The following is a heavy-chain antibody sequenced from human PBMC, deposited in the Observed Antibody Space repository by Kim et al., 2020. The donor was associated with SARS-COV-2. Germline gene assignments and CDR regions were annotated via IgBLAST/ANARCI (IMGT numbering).Heavy chain of an antibody. CDR3: ARGRVESENWFDP. V-gene: IGHV1-69*01. Sequence: AQKFQGRVTITADESTSTAYMELSSLRSEDTAVYYCARGRVESENWFDPWGQGTLVTVSS. D-gene: IGHD2-15*01. J-gene: IGHJ5*02.